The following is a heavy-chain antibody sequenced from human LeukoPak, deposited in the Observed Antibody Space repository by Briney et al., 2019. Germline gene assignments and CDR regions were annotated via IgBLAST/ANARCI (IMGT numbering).Heavy chain of an antibody. CDR3: TTDGDYEGLSDH. CDR2: IKSKSDGGAT. D-gene: IGHD4-17*01. CDR1: GVTFSDPW. V-gene: IGHV3-15*01. J-gene: IGHJ5*02. Sequence: PGGSLRLSCEASGVTFSDPWMSWVRQAPGKGLEWVGRIKSKSDGGATEYAAAVQGKFTISRDDAKSTLYLQMNSLKSEDTAVYYCTTDGDYEGLSDHWGQGTLVTVSS.